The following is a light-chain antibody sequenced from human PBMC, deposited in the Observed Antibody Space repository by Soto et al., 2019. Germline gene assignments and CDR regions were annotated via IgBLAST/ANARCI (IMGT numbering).Light chain of an antibody. Sequence: IPLTQSPSSLSSSVGDRVTITCRASQGIINYLAWYQQKPGKAPKLLIYGASTLQSGVPSRVAGSGSGTDFTLTVSSLPPEDCATYYSQQRFRFPTSFDPGTKVDI. CDR3: QQRFRFPTS. J-gene: IGKJ3*01. CDR2: GAS. CDR1: QGIINY. V-gene: IGKV1-9*01.